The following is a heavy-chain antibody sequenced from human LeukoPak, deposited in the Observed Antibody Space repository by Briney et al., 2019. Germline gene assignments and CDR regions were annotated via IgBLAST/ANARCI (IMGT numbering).Heavy chain of an antibody. J-gene: IGHJ4*02. CDR2: ISSSSGYM. Sequence: GGSLRLSCAASGFTFSSYTMNWVRQAPGRGLEWVSSISSSSGYMYYADSVKGRFTISRDNAKNSLYLQMNSLRAEDTAVYYCVRAAPIDCSSTTCSLFDNWGQGILVTVSS. CDR1: GFTFSSYT. D-gene: IGHD2-2*01. CDR3: VRAAPIDCSSTTCSLFDN. V-gene: IGHV3-21*04.